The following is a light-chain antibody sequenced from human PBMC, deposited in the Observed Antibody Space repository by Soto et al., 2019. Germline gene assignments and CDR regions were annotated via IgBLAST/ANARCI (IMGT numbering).Light chain of an antibody. Sequence: EIVLTQSPATLSLSPGARATLCCRASQSVSSYLAWYQQKPGQDPRLLIYDASHRATGIPARFSGSGSGTDFTLTISRLETEDFAVYECQQRSNWPITFGQGTRLEI. CDR1: QSVSSY. CDR3: QQRSNWPIT. V-gene: IGKV3-11*01. J-gene: IGKJ5*01. CDR2: DAS.